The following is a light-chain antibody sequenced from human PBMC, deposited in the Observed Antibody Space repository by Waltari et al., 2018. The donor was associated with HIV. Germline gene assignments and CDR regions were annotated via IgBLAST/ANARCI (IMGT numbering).Light chain of an antibody. J-gene: IGLJ2*01. CDR2: SNN. CDR3: AAWDATLKALL. Sequence: QSVLTQPPSASGTPGQRVTISCSGSDSNIGSDVVNWYQQLPGTAPKLLIYSNNHRPSGVPDRCSGSKSGTSASLATSGLQSEDEGSYSCAAWDATLKALLCGGGTKLTVL. V-gene: IGLV1-44*01. CDR1: DSNIGSDV.